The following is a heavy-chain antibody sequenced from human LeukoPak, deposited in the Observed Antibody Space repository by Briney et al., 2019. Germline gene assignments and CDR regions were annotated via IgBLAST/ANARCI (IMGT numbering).Heavy chain of an antibody. J-gene: IGHJ4*02. D-gene: IGHD3-22*01. V-gene: IGHV3-49*04. CDR3: TRIGGPYYDSSGYSGGFDY. CDR2: VRSKAYGGTK. CDR1: GFTFGDYV. Sequence: GGSLRLSCTASGFTFGDYVMSWVRQAPGKGLEWVGFVRSKAYGGTKEYAASVEGRFTISRDDSKSIAYLQMNSLRTEDTAVYYCTRIGGPYYDSSGYSGGFDYWGQGTLVTVSS.